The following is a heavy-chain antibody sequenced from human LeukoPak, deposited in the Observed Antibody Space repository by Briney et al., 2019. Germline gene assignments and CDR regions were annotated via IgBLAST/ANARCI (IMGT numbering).Heavy chain of an antibody. CDR2: IWYDGSNK. CDR1: GFTFSSYG. Sequence: GRSLRLSCAASGFTFSSYGMHWVRQAPGKGLEWVAVIWYDGSNKYYADSVKGRFTISRDNSKNTLYLQMNSLRAEDTAVYYCARASIAAAGTDFDYWDQGTLVTVSS. D-gene: IGHD6-13*01. V-gene: IGHV3-33*01. J-gene: IGHJ4*02. CDR3: ARASIAAAGTDFDY.